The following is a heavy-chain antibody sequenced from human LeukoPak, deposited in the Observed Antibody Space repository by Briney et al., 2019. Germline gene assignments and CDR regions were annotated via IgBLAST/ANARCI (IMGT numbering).Heavy chain of an antibody. V-gene: IGHV1-8*01. CDR1: GYTFTSYD. CDR3: ARGLGIVVVMKFDP. D-gene: IGHD3-22*01. J-gene: IGHJ5*02. CDR2: MNPNSGNT. Sequence: GASVKVSCKASGYTFTSYDINWVQQATGQGLEWMGWMNPNSGNTGYAQKFQGRVTMTRNTSISTAYMELSSLRSEDTAVYYCARGLGIVVVMKFDPWGQGTLVTVSS.